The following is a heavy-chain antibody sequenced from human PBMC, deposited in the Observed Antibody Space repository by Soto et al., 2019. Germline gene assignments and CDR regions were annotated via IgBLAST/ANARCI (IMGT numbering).Heavy chain of an antibody. CDR2: ITSNNI. CDR3: ARPDRIFYYMDV. V-gene: IGHV3-21*01. Sequence: EVQLVESGGGLVKPGGSLRLSCETSGFTFSAYSMNWVRQAPGRGLEFVSSITSNNIYYADSVRGRFTISRDNAKNSLYLQMTSLTEDDTAVYYCARPDRIFYYMDVWGKGTTVTVSS. J-gene: IGHJ6*03. CDR1: GFTFSAYS.